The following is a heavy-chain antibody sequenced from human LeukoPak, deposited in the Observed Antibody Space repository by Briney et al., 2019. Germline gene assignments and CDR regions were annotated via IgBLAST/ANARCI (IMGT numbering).Heavy chain of an antibody. CDR1: GFTFSSYA. J-gene: IGHJ6*03. D-gene: IGHD6-13*01. CDR3: ARDGAAAGSDYYYYMDV. V-gene: IGHV3-23*01. Sequence: GGSLRLSCAASGFTFSSYAMSWVRQAPGKGLEWVSAISGSGGSTYYADSVKGRFTISRDNSKNTLYLQMNSLRAEDTAVYYCARDGAAAGSDYYYYMDVWGRGTTVTVSS. CDR2: ISGSGGST.